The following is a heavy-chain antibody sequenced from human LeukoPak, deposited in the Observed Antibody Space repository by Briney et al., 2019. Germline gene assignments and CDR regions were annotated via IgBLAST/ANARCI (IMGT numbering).Heavy chain of an antibody. CDR3: ATQPGIAAAGTDY. J-gene: IGHJ4*02. Sequence: GGSLRLSCAASGFTFSSYWMGWVRQAPGKGLEWVANIKQDGSHRYYVDSVKGRFTISRDNAKNSLYLQMNSLRAEDAAVYYCATQPGIAAAGTDYWGQGTLVTVSS. CDR2: IKQDGSHR. V-gene: IGHV3-7*02. D-gene: IGHD6-13*01. CDR1: GFTFSSYW.